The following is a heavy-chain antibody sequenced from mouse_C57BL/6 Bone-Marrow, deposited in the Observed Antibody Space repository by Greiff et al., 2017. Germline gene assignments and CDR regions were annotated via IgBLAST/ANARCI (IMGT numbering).Heavy chain of an antibody. CDR2: INPSTGGT. V-gene: IGHV1-42*01. J-gene: IGHJ2*01. CDR3: ARGWLDY. Sequence: VQLQQSGPELVKPGASVKISCKASVYSFPGYYMNWVKQSPEKSLEWIGEINPSTGGTTYNQKFKAKATLTVDKSSSTAYMQLKSLTSEDSAVYYCARGWLDYWGQGTTLTVSS. D-gene: IGHD3-3*01. CDR1: VYSFPGYY.